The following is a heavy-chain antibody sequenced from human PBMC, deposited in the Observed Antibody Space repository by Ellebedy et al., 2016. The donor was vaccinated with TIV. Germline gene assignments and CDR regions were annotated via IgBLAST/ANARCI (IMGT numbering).Heavy chain of an antibody. CDR2: ISHSGST. Sequence: SETLSLTCAVYGGSFSAYYWSWIRQPPGKGLEWNGEISHSGSTNYNPSLKSRITISVDTSKSQFSLKLTSVTAADTAVYYCARCLSTTIAVIIPASYDYWGQGTLVTVS. V-gene: IGHV4-34*01. J-gene: IGHJ4*02. D-gene: IGHD2/OR15-2a*01. CDR1: GGSFSAYY. CDR3: ARCLSTTIAVIIPASYDY.